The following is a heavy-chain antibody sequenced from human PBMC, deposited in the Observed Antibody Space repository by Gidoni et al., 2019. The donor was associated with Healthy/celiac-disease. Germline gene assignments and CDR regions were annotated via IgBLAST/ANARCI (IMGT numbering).Heavy chain of an antibody. CDR2: IYYSGST. V-gene: IGHV4-39*07. J-gene: IGHJ4*02. Sequence: HLHLHESVPGLVKPSDTLSLTCPLSACSLSISSYYWGLIRQPPVKGLEWIGIIYYSGSTYYNPSIKSRVTISVDTSKNQFSLKLSSVTDADTAVYYCAREPRYFDWLLPPDDWGQGTLVTVSS. CDR3: AREPRYFDWLLPPDD. D-gene: IGHD3-9*01. CDR1: ACSLSISSYY.